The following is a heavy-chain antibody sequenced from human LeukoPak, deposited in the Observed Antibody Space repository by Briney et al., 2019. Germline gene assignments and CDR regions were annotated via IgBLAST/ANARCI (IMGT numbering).Heavy chain of an antibody. V-gene: IGHV3-21*01. CDR1: GFTFSSYS. D-gene: IGHD2-21*02. J-gene: IGHJ1*01. Sequence: PGGSLRLSCAASGFTFSSYSMNWVRQAPGKGLEWVSSISSNSSYIYYADSVKGRFTISRDNAKNSLYLQMNSLRAEDTAVYYCARPAYCGGDCYLSRAEYFQHWGQGTLVTVSS. CDR2: ISSNSSYI. CDR3: ARPAYCGGDCYLSRAEYFQH.